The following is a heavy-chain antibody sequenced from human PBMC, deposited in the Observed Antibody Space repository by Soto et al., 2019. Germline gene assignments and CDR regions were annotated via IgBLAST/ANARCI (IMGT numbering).Heavy chain of an antibody. J-gene: IGHJ3*02. D-gene: IGHD6-13*01. V-gene: IGHV4-39*01. Sequence: SETLSLTCTVSGGSISSSSYYWGWIRQPPGKGLEWIGSIYYSGSTYYNPSLKSRVTISVDTSKNQFSLKLSSVTAADTAVYYCARVLVRSSSLAHCDAFDIWGQGTMVTVSS. CDR3: ARVLVRSSSLAHCDAFDI. CDR2: IYYSGST. CDR1: GGSISSSSYY.